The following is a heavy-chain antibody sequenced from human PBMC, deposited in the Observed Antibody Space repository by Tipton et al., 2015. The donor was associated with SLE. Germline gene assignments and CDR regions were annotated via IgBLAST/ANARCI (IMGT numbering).Heavy chain of an antibody. V-gene: IGHV4-31*01. Sequence: TLSLTCTVSGGPLTSGGYSWNWIRQHPEKGLEWIGYLDHSGNTHYNPSVKSLLTISMETSKNQFSMKLTSVTAADTAVYYCASAAAFYGSGTDYWGQGTLVTVSS. CDR3: ASAAAFYGSGTDY. CDR1: GGPLTSGGYS. CDR2: LDHSGNT. J-gene: IGHJ4*02. D-gene: IGHD3-10*01.